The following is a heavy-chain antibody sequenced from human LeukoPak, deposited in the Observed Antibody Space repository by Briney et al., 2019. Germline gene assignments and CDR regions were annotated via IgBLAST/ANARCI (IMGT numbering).Heavy chain of an antibody. Sequence: GSLRLSCAASGFTFSSYAMSWVRQAPGKGLEWIGEINHSGSTNYNPSLKSRVTISVDTSKNQFSLKLSSVTAADTAVYYCARGRYSSSWYRTLFDYWGQGTLVTVSS. D-gene: IGHD6-13*01. CDR3: ARGRYSSSWYRTLFDY. CDR1: GFTFSSYA. CDR2: INHSGST. J-gene: IGHJ4*02. V-gene: IGHV4-34*01.